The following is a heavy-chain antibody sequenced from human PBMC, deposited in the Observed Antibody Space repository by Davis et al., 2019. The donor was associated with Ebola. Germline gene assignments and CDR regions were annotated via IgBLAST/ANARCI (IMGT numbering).Heavy chain of an antibody. J-gene: IGHJ4*02. D-gene: IGHD3-22*01. CDR1: GGTFSSYT. CDR3: ARAKWVFGSGYYSYFDY. CDR2: IIPILGIS. Sequence: SVKVSCKASGGTFSSYTISWVRQAPGQGLEWMGRIIPILGISNYAQKFQGRVTITADKSTSTAYMELSSLRSEDTAVYYCARAKWVFGSGYYSYFDYWGQGTLVTVSS. V-gene: IGHV1-69*02.